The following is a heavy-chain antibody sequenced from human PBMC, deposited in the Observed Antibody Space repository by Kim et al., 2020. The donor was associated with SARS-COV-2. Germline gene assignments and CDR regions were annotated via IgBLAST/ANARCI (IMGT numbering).Heavy chain of an antibody. J-gene: IGHJ3*02. CDR1: GGSISSSSYY. CDR2: IYYSGST. D-gene: IGHD6-19*01. V-gene: IGHV4-39*01. CDR3: ASHHPLHIAVAGTYAFVS. Sequence: SETLSLTCTVSGGSISSSSYYWGWIRQPPGKGLEWIGSIYYSGSTYYNPSLKSRVTISVDTSKNQFSLKLSSVTAADTAVYYCASHHPLHIAVAGTYAFVSWGQGTMVTVSS.